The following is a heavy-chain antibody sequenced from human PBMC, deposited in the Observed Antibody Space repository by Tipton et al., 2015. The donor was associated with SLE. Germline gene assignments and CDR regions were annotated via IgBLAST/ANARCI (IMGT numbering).Heavy chain of an antibody. CDR3: AREGDSSANFYYYGVNV. Sequence: TLSLTCTVSGDSISNVGYYWSWIRQHPGKGLEWIGYIYYSGSTDYYDPSLESRVSISIGTSKNEFSLKLSSVTAADTAVYYCAREGDSSANFYYYGVNVWGQGTTVTVSS. J-gene: IGHJ6*02. CDR2: IYYSGSTD. CDR1: GDSISNVGYY. V-gene: IGHV4-31*03. D-gene: IGHD2-21*01.